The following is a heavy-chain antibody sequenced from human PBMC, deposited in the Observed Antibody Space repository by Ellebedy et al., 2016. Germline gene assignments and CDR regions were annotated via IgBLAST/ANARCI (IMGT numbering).Heavy chain of an antibody. CDR1: GYSISSGYY. CDR2: INHSGST. CDR3: ARDPRLGGMDV. V-gene: IGHV4-38-2*02. Sequence: SETLSLXCTVSGYSISSGYYWSWIRQPPGKGLEWIGEINHSGSTYYNPSLKSRVTISVDRSKNQFSLKLNSVTAADTAVYYCARDPRLGGMDVWGQGTTVTVSS. D-gene: IGHD3-16*01. J-gene: IGHJ6*02.